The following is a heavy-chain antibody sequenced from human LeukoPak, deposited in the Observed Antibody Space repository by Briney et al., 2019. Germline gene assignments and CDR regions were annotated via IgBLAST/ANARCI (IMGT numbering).Heavy chain of an antibody. V-gene: IGHV4-30-4*01. D-gene: IGHD2-15*01. CDR2: IYYSGST. J-gene: IGHJ4*02. CDR1: GGSISSGDYY. CDR3: ARGYCSSGSCYSSSDPHFDY. Sequence: MSSQTLSLTCTVSGGSISSGDYYWSWIRQPPGKGLEWIGYIYYSGSTYYNPSLKSRVTISVDTSKNQFSLKLSSVTAAGTAVYYCARGYCSSGSCYSSSDPHFDYWGQGTLVTVSS.